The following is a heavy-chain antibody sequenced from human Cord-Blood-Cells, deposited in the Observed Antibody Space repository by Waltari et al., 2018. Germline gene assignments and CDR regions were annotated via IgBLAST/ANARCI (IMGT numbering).Heavy chain of an antibody. CDR2: IYYSGST. V-gene: IGHV4-39*07. CDR1: GGSISSSSYY. CDR3: ARHALTYYYGSGSYNWFDP. D-gene: IGHD3-10*01. J-gene: IGHJ5*02. Sequence: QLQLQESGPGLVKPSETLSLTCTVSGGSISSSSYYWGWIRQPPGKGLEWIGSIYYSGSTYYNPSLKSRVTISVDTSKNQFSRKLSSVTAADTAVYYCARHALTYYYGSGSYNWFDPWGQGTLVTVSS.